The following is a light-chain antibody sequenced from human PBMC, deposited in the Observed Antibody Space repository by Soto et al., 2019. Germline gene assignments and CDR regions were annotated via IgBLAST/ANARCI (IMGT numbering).Light chain of an antibody. Sequence: VLTQPPSASATPGPRVTISCSVRSSNIGSNTVNWYQQLPGTAPKLLIYSNNQRRSGVPDRFSGSKSGTSASLAISGLQSEDEADYYCAAWDDSLNGGVFGTGTKVTVL. CDR1: SSNIGSNT. J-gene: IGLJ1*01. V-gene: IGLV1-44*01. CDR2: SNN. CDR3: AAWDDSLNGGV.